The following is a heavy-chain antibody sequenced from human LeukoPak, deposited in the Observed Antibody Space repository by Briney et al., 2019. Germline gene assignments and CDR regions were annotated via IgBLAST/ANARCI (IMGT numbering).Heavy chain of an antibody. CDR1: GFTFTSYW. J-gene: IGHJ5*02. Sequence: QSGGSLRLSCAASGFTFTSYWMSWVRQAPGKGLEWVANIKQDGNEKYYVDSVSGRFTTSRDNAKNSLYLQMNSLRAEDTAVYYCARTVRGRYYDSSGYPDHWGQGTLVTVSS. D-gene: IGHD3-22*01. CDR2: IKQDGNEK. V-gene: IGHV3-7*01. CDR3: ARTVRGRYYDSSGYPDH.